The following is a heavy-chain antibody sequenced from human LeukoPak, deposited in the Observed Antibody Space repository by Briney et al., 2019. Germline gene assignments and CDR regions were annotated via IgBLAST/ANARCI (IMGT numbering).Heavy chain of an antibody. V-gene: IGHV1-46*01. CDR2: ISPSGGST. Sequence: GASVKVSCKAFGYTFTSNYMHWVRQAPGQGPEWMGVISPSGGSTTYAQKFQGRVTLTRDMSTSTVYMELSSLRSEDTAVYYCARGPLAQQQLANYYYYYYMDVWGKGTTVTVSS. J-gene: IGHJ6*03. D-gene: IGHD6-13*01. CDR3: ARGPLAQQQLANYYYYYYMDV. CDR1: GYTFTSNY.